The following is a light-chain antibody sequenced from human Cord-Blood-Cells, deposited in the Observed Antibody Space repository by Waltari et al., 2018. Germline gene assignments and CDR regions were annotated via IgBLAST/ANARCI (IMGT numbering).Light chain of an antibody. CDR2: EGS. CDR3: CSYAGSSWV. CDR1: SSDVGRYNL. Sequence: QPALTQPASVSGSPGQSITISCTGTSSDVGRYNLVSWYQQHPGKAPKLMIYEGSKRPSGVSNRFSGSKSGNTASLTISGLQAEDEADYYCCSYAGSSWVFGGGTKLTVL. V-gene: IGLV2-23*01. J-gene: IGLJ3*02.